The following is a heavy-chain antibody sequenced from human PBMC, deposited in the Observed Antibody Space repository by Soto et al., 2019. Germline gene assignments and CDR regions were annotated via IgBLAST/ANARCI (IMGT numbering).Heavy chain of an antibody. CDR2: MYPGDSDT. CDR1: GYDFNTNW. V-gene: IGHV5-51*01. Sequence: PGESLKISCSGSGYDFNTNWFGWVRQLPGKGLEWVGTMYPGDSDTRYNPSLQGHVTLSADVTVSTAFLQWRSLKTSDTGMYFCARLPRDCNKTSCYYADHWGHGTQVTVSS. J-gene: IGHJ4*01. CDR3: ARLPRDCNKTSCYYADH. D-gene: IGHD2-2*01.